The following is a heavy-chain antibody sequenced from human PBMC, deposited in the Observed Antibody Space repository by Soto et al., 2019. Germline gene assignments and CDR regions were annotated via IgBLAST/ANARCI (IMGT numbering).Heavy chain of an antibody. CDR1: GYTFTSYG. D-gene: IGHD3-3*01. CDR3: AKRFTIFGVVKLSPDIDY. V-gene: IGHV1-18*01. J-gene: IGHJ4*02. Sequence: ASVKVSCKASGYTFTSYGISWVRQAPGQGLEWMGWISAYNGNTNYAQKLQGRVTMTTDTSTSTAYMELRSLRAEDTALYYCAKRFTIFGVVKLSPDIDYWGQGTLVTVSS. CDR2: ISAYNGNT.